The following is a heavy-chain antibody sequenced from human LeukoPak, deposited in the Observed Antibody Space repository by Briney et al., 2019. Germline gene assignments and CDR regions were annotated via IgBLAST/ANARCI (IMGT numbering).Heavy chain of an antibody. J-gene: IGHJ4*02. D-gene: IGHD5-24*01. CDR3: ARQGVGREMAAWHFDY. CDR1: GGSISSSSYY. Sequence: PSETLSLTCTVSGGSISSSSYYWGWIRQPPGKGLEWIGSIYYSGSTYYNPSLKSRVTISVDTSKNQFSLKLSSVTAADTAVYYCARQGVGREMAAWHFDYWGQGTLVTVSS. V-gene: IGHV4-39*01. CDR2: IYYSGST.